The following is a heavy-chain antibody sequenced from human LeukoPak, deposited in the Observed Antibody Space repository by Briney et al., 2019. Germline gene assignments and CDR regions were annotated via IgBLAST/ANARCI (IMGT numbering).Heavy chain of an antibody. CDR3: ATGRNLEAYEI. D-gene: IGHD4-23*01. CDR2: IYYSGSS. Sequence: SETLSLTCAVSGGSIYSSTYYWGWIRQPPGKGLEWIGSIYYSGSSYYNPSLKSRVTISGDTSKNLFSLKLSSVTAADTAVYYCATGRNLEAYEIWGQGTMVTVSS. CDR1: GGSIYSSTYY. J-gene: IGHJ3*02. V-gene: IGHV4-39*01.